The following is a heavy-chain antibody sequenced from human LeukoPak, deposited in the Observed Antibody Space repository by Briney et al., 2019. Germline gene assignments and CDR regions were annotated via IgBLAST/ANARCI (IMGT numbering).Heavy chain of an antibody. CDR2: IYYSGST. Sequence: SETLSLTCTVSGGSISSGDYYWSWIRQPPGKGLEWIGYIYYSGSTYYNPSLKSRVTISVDTSKNQFSLKLSSVTAADTAVYYCARVTVVVITSFDIWGQGTMVTVSS. CDR1: GGSISSGDYY. CDR3: ARVTVVVITSFDI. J-gene: IGHJ3*02. D-gene: IGHD3-22*01. V-gene: IGHV4-30-4*08.